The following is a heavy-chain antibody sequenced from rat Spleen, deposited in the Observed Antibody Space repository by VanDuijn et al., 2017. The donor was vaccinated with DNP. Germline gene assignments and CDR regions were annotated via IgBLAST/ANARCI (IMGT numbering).Heavy chain of an antibody. D-gene: IGHD1-7*01. CDR1: GFTFSSFP. J-gene: IGHJ3*01. Sequence: EVQLVESGGGLVQPGRSMKLSCAASGFTFSSFPMSWVRQAPTKGLEWVATITTSGGSTYYRDSVKGRFTISRDNAKSNSYLQMDSLRSEDTATYYCTTTPTGMGFAYWGQGTLVTVSS. V-gene: IGHV5-46*01. CDR3: TTTPTGMGFAY. CDR2: ITTSGGST.